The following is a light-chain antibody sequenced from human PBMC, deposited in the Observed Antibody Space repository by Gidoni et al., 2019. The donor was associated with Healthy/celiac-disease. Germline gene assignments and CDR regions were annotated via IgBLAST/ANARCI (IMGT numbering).Light chain of an antibody. CDR3: CSYAGTDVV. CDR1: SSDVGGYNY. J-gene: IGLJ2*01. V-gene: IGLV2-11*01. CDR2: DVS. Sequence: LPQPRSVSGSPGQSVTISCTGTSSDVGGYNYVSWYQQHPGKAPKLMIYDVSKRPSGVPDRFSGSKSGNTASLTISGLQAEDEADYYCCSYAGTDVVFGGGTKLTVL.